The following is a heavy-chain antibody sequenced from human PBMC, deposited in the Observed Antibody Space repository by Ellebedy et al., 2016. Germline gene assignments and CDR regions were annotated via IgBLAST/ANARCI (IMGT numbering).Heavy chain of an antibody. CDR2: MNPNSGNP. V-gene: IGHV1-8*01. CDR3: ARDQDPQDIVVVPAAYDY. CDR1: GYTFTSYD. J-gene: IGHJ4*02. Sequence: ASVKVSCKASGYTFTSYDINWVRQATGQGLEWMGWMNPNSGNPGYAQKFQGRVTMTRNTSISTAYMELRSLRSDDTAVYYCARDQDPQDIVVVPAAYDYWGQGTLVTVSS. D-gene: IGHD2-2*01.